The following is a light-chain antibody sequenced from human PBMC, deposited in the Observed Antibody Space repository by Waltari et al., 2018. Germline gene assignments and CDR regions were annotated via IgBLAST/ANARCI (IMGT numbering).Light chain of an antibody. CDR3: SSYTSSSTLWV. CDR2: DVS. CDR1: SSDVGGYNY. V-gene: IGLV2-14*03. Sequence: QSALTQPASVSGSPGQSITISCTGTSSDVGGYNYVSWYQQHPGKAPKLMIYDVSNRTSGVSNRFSGSKSGNTASLTISGLQAEDEADYYCSSYTSSSTLWVFGGGTKLTVL. J-gene: IGLJ3*02.